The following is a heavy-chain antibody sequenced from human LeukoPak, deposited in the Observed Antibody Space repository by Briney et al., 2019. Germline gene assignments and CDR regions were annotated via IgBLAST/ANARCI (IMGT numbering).Heavy chain of an antibody. CDR3: ARDHGTYDSSGYQANDAFDI. CDR2: IYYTGST. J-gene: IGHJ3*02. Sequence: PSETLSLTCTVSGGSISSYYWSWIRQPPGKGLEWIGYIYYTGSTDYNPSLKSRVAISVDTSKNQFSLKLSSVTAADTAVYYCARDHGTYDSSGYQANDAFDIWGQGTMVTVSS. CDR1: GGSISSYY. V-gene: IGHV4-59*01. D-gene: IGHD3-22*01.